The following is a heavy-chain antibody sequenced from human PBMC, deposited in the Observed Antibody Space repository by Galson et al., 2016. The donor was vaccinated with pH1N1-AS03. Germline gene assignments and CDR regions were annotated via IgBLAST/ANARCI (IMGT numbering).Heavy chain of an antibody. V-gene: IGHV3-15*01. D-gene: IGHD3-22*01. CDR3: RVVAENDAFDM. CDR1: GFSFSHFA. J-gene: IGHJ3*02. CDR2: IKSKTDGGTT. Sequence: SLRLSCAASGFSFSHFAMHWVRQAPGKGLEWVGRIKSKTDGGTTDYAAPVKGRFTISRDDSKNTLYLQMNTLKSEDTAVYYCRVVAENDAFDMWGQGTMVTVSS.